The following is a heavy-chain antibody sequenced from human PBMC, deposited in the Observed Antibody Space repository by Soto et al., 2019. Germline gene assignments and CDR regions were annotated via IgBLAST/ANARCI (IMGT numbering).Heavy chain of an antibody. CDR1: GGSISGSSYY. V-gene: IGHV4-39*01. J-gene: IGHJ4*02. CDR3: ESSESYDQSDY. D-gene: IGHD3-10*01. Sequence: LSLTCTVSGGSISGSSYYWGWIRQPPGKGLEWIGNIFYSGTTYYNPSLKSRVTISVDTSKNQFSLKLRSVTAADTAVYYCESSESYDQSDYWGQGTLVTVSS. CDR2: IFYSGTT.